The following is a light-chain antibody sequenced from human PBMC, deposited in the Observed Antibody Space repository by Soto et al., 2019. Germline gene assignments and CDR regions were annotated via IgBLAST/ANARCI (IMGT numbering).Light chain of an antibody. V-gene: IGKV3-20*01. CDR3: QKYGSSPLT. J-gene: IGKJ1*01. Sequence: EIVLTQSPGTLSLSPGERATLSCRASQSVSSSYLAWYQQKPGQAPRLLIYGASSRATGIPHRFSGSGSGTDFTLTISRLEPEDFAVYYCQKYGSSPLTFGQGTKVEIK. CDR2: GAS. CDR1: QSVSSSY.